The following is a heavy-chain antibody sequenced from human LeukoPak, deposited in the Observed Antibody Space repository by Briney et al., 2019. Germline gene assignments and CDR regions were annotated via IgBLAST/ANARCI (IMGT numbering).Heavy chain of an antibody. CDR2: IYHSGST. Sequence: SETLSLTCAVSGGSISSGGYSWSWIRQPPGKGLEWIGYIYHSGSTYYNPSLKSRVTISVDTSKSQFSLNLSSLTAADTAVYYCARAPAGPPYYYMNVWGKGTTVTVSS. CDR3: ARAPAGPPYYYMNV. J-gene: IGHJ6*03. CDR1: GGSISSGGYS. V-gene: IGHV4-30-2*02.